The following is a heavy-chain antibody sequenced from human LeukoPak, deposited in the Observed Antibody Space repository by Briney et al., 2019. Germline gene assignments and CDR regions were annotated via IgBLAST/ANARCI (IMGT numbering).Heavy chain of an antibody. Sequence: GGSLRLSCAASGFTFSSYERNWVRQAPGKGLEWVSYISSSGSTIYYADSVKGRFTISRDNAKNSLYLQMNSLRAEDTAVYYCARASVRYGIIHYWGQGTLVTVSS. CDR2: ISSSGSTI. J-gene: IGHJ4*02. CDR1: GFTFSSYE. CDR3: ARASVRYGIIHY. V-gene: IGHV3-48*03. D-gene: IGHD5-18*01.